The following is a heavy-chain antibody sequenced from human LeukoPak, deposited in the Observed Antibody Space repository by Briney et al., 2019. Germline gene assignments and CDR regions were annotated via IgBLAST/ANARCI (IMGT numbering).Heavy chain of an antibody. J-gene: IGHJ3*02. D-gene: IGHD3-10*01. CDR1: GGSISSSSYY. V-gene: IGHV4-39*07. CDR2: IYYSGST. Sequence: PSETLSLTCTVSGGSISSSSYYWGWIRQPPGKGLEWIGSIYYSGSTYYNPSLKSRVTISVDTSKNQFSLKLSSVTAADTAVYCCARRMVPNPQGILWGDAFDIWGQGTMVTVSS. CDR3: ARRMVPNPQGILWGDAFDI.